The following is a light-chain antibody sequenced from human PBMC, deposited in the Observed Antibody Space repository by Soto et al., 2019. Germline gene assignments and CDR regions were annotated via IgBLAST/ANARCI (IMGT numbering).Light chain of an antibody. V-gene: IGKV3-20*01. CDR2: GAS. J-gene: IGKJ2*01. CDR3: QQYGSSGYT. CDR1: QSVSSSY. Sequence: EIVLTQSPGTLSLSPGERATLSCRASQSVSSSYLAWYQQKPGQAPRLLIYGASSRATGIPDRFSGSGSGTDFTLTISRLEPEDFAVSYGQQYGSSGYTFGQGTKLEIK.